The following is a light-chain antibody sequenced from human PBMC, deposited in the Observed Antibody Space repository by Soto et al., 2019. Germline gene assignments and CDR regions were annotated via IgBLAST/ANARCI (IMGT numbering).Light chain of an antibody. V-gene: IGKV1-5*03. CDR1: QTIRSW. J-gene: IGKJ1*01. Sequence: DIQMTQSPSTLSGSVGDRVTITCRASQTIRSWLAWYQQKPGKAPKLLIYKASTVKSGDPSRLSGSGSGTEFTLTISSLQPDDFATYYCQHYNSYSEAFGQGTKMDLK. CDR2: KAS. CDR3: QHYNSYSEA.